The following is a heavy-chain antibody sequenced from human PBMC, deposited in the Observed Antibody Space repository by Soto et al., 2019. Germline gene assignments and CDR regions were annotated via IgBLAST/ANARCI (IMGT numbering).Heavy chain of an antibody. Sequence: GGSLRLSCAASGFTFSSYAMSWVRQAPGKGLEWVSAISGSGGSTYYADSVKGRFTISRDNSKNTLYLQMNSLRAEDTAVYYCAKASYYDFWSGYFNFGYWGQGTLVTVSS. V-gene: IGHV3-23*01. CDR2: ISGSGGST. J-gene: IGHJ4*02. D-gene: IGHD3-3*01. CDR1: GFTFSSYA. CDR3: AKASYYDFWSGYFNFGY.